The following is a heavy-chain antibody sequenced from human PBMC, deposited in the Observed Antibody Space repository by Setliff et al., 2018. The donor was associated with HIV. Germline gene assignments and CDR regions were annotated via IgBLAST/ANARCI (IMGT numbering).Heavy chain of an antibody. CDR1: GGSISRSSYY. J-gene: IGHJ6*03. Sequence: SETLSLTCSVSGGSISRSSYYWGWIRQPPGKGLEWIGSIYYSGSTYYNLSLKSRVTISVDTSKNQFSLKLSSVTAADTGVYYCARHRDPPGTSWIYYYYYMDLWGEGTTVTVSS. D-gene: IGHD6-13*01. CDR2: IYYSGST. V-gene: IGHV4-39*01. CDR3: ARHRDPPGTSWIYYYYYMDL.